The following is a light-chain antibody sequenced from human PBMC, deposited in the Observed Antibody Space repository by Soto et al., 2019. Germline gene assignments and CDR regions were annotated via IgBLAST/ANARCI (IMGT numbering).Light chain of an antibody. V-gene: IGKV3-20*01. CDR1: QSVNSNY. CDR3: KQYGSSPLYT. CDR2: GTS. Sequence: EIVLTQSPGTLSLSPGERATLSCRASQSVNSNYLAWYHQKPGQAPRLLIYGTSSRATGIPDRFSGSGSGTDFTLTISRLEPEDFAVYYCKQYGSSPLYTFGQGTKLEIK. J-gene: IGKJ2*01.